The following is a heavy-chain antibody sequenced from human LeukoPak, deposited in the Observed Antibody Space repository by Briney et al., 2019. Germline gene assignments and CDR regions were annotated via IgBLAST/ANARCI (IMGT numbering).Heavy chain of an antibody. CDR2: ICGNAACT. D-gene: IGHD2-2*02. CDR3: ARHLATSGSYPLDY. CDR1: GFTFINYA. J-gene: IGHJ4*02. Sequence: GGSLRLSCAASGFTFINYAMSWVRQAPGRGLEWVSVICGNAACTLYADSVKGRFIISRDNSRNTMYLYLQMNSLRAEDTAVYYCARHLATSGSYPLDYWGQGTPVTLSS. V-gene: IGHV3-23*01.